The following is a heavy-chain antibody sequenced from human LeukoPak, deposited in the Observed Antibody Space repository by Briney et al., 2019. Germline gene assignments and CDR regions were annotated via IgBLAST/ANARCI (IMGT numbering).Heavy chain of an antibody. CDR1: GFTFSSYA. CDR3: ARVLYYYYYGMDV. CDR2: ISYDGSNK. Sequence: GGSLRLSCAASGFTFSSYAMHWVRQAPGKGLEWVAVISYDGSNKYYADSVKGRFTISRDNSKNTLYLQMNSLRAEDTAVYYCARVLYYYYYGMDVWGQGTTVTVSS. V-gene: IGHV3-30-3*01. J-gene: IGHJ6*02.